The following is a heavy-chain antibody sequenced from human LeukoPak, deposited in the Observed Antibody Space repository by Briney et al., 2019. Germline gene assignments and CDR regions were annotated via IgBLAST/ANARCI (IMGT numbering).Heavy chain of an antibody. V-gene: IGHV1-18*01. CDR3: ARVGEQLWLTSYYYGMDV. Sequence: ASVKVSCKASGYTFTSYGISWVRQAPGQGLEWMGWISAYNGNTNYAQKLQGRVTMTRDTSTSTVYMELSSLRSEDTAVYYCARVGEQLWLTSYYYGMDVWGQGTTVTVSS. D-gene: IGHD5-18*01. J-gene: IGHJ6*02. CDR1: GYTFTSYG. CDR2: ISAYNGNT.